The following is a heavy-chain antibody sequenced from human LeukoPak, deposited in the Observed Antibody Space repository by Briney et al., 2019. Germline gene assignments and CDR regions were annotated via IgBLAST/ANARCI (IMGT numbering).Heavy chain of an antibody. Sequence: PGRSLRLSCAASGFTFSSYGMHWVRQAPGKGLEWVAVIWYGGSNKYYADSVKGRFTISRDSSKNTLYLQMNSLRAEDTAVYYCARDPPDIVGATTGPDYWGQGTLVTVSS. V-gene: IGHV3-33*01. D-gene: IGHD1-26*01. CDR2: IWYGGSNK. CDR3: ARDPPDIVGATTGPDY. CDR1: GFTFSSYG. J-gene: IGHJ4*02.